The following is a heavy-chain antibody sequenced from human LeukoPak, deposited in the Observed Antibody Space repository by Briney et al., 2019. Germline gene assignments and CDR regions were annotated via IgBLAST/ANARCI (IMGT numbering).Heavy chain of an antibody. CDR1: GGSFNDYY. CDR3: ARFPFSTGNNNRVDY. Sequence: SETLSLTCAVYGGSFNDYYWSWIRQPPGKGLEWIGYIYYSGSTNYNPSLKSRVTISVDTSKNQFSLKLSSVTAADTAVYYCARFPFSTGNNNRVDYWGQGILVTVSS. V-gene: IGHV4-59*01. D-gene: IGHD1-14*01. CDR2: IYYSGST. J-gene: IGHJ4*02.